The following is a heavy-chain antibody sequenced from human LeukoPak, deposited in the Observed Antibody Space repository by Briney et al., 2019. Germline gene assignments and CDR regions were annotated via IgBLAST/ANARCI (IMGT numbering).Heavy chain of an antibody. V-gene: IGHV3-23*01. CDR3: AKDDGDGYVVTNVRDFLFDN. CDR1: GFTFSSYA. CDR2: ISGSGGRT. Sequence: GGSLRLSCAASGFTFSSYAMNWVRQAPGKGLEWVSAISGSGGRTYQPDSVKGRFTISRDNSKNTLYLQMNSLRAEDTAMYYCAKDDGDGYVVTNVRDFLFDNWGQGTLVTVSS. D-gene: IGHD5-24*01. J-gene: IGHJ4*02.